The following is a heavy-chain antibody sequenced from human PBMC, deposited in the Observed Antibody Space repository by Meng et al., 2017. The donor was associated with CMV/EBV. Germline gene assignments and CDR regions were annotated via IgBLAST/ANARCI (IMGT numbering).Heavy chain of an antibody. J-gene: IGHJ6*02. Sequence: SVKVSCKAPGGTFSSYTISWVRQAPGQGLEWLGRIIPILGIANYAQKFQGRVTITADKSTSTAYMELSSLRSEDTAVYYCARGSYDLANRGYYGMDVWGQGTTVTVSS. D-gene: IGHD3-16*01. CDR1: GGTFSSYT. CDR3: ARGSYDLANRGYYGMDV. V-gene: IGHV1-69*02. CDR2: IIPILGIA.